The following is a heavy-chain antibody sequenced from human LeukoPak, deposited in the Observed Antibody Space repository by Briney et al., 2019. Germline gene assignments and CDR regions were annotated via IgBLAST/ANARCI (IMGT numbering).Heavy chain of an antibody. J-gene: IGHJ5*02. V-gene: IGHV4-59*01. CDR1: GGSISIYY. D-gene: IGHD7-27*01. CDR3: ARDRELGS. CDR2: TYNGGNT. Sequence: SETLSLTCIVSGGSISIYYWSWIRQPPGKGLEWIGYTYNGGNTEYNPSLKRRVTISADTSKNQFSLKLASVTAADTAVYYCARDRELGSWGQGTLVTVSS.